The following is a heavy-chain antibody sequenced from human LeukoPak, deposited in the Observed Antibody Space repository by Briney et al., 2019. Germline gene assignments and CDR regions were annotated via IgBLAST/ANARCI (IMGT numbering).Heavy chain of an antibody. CDR1: GGSISSGEYY. CDR2: IYYSGGT. J-gene: IGHJ4*02. CDR3: ARDLEGTTFIFSD. D-gene: IGHD2/OR15-2a*01. V-gene: IGHV4-30-4*01. Sequence: SETLSLTCTVSGGSISSGEYYWSWIRQPPGKGLEWIGYIYYSGGTYYNPSLKSRVTISVDTSRNQFSLKLSSVTAADTAVYYCARDLEGTTFIFSDWGQGTLVTVSS.